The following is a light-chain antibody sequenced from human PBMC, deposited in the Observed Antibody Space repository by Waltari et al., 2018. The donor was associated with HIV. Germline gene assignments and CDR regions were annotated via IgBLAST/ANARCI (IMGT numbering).Light chain of an antibody. CDR3: QQYYSLPPT. J-gene: IGKJ4*01. CDR2: WAS. V-gene: IGKV4-1*01. CDR1: RTVLYTSDNKNY. Sequence: DIVMTQSPDSLAVSLGATVSINCKSSRTVLYTSDNKNYLAWYQQKPGQAPRVLISWASTRAVMVPSSIPALGVPERFSGSGSGTNFTLTISGLQEDDVAIYYCQQYYSLPPTFGGGTRVERK.